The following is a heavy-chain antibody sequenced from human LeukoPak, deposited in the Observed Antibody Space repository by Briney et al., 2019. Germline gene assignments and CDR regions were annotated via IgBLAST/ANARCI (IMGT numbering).Heavy chain of an antibody. CDR1: GGSISSSSYY. CDR3: AREGGIVGATRHFDY. J-gene: IGHJ4*02. D-gene: IGHD1-26*01. V-gene: IGHV4-39*07. CDR2: IYYSGST. Sequence: SETLSLTCTVSGGSISSSSYYWGWIRQPPGKGLEWIGSIYYSGSTYYNPSLKSRVTISVDTSKNQFSLKLSSVTAADTAVYYCAREGGIVGATRHFDYWGQGTLVTVSS.